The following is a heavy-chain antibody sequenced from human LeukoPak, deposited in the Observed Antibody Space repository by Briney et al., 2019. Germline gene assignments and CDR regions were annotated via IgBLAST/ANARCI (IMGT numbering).Heavy chain of an antibody. Sequence: PGGSLRLSCAASGFTFSSYAMSWVRQAPGKGLQWVSTISGSGGSTYYADSVKGRFTISRDNSKNTLYLQMNSLRAEDTAVYYCAKGPSCGSGSYYNPNWFDPWGQGTLVTVSS. J-gene: IGHJ5*02. CDR2: ISGSGGST. V-gene: IGHV3-23*01. CDR1: GFTFSSYA. D-gene: IGHD3-10*01. CDR3: AKGPSCGSGSYYNPNWFDP.